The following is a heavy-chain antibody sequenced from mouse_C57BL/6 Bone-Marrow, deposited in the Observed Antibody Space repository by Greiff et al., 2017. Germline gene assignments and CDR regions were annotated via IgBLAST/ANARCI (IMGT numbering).Heavy chain of an antibody. CDR2: IDPSDSYT. D-gene: IGHD2-4*01. V-gene: IGHV1-50*01. CDR3: ARYRLRRAMDY. CDR1: GYTFTSYW. Sequence: QVQLQQPGAELVKPGASVKLSCKASGYTFTSYWMQWVKQRPGQGLEWIGEIDPSDSYTNYNQKFKGKATLTVDTSSSTAYMQLSSLTSEDSAVYYCARYRLRRAMDYWGQGTSVTVSS. J-gene: IGHJ4*01.